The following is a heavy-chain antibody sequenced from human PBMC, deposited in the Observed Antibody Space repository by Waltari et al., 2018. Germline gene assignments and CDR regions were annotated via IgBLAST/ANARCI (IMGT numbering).Heavy chain of an antibody. V-gene: IGHV1-8*01. J-gene: IGHJ4*02. Sequence: QVQLVQSGAEVKKPGASVKVSCKASGYTFTSYDINWVRQATGQGLEWMGGINPNSGNTGYAQKFQGRVTMTRNTSISTAYMELSSLRSEDTAVYYCASSRYGSGSYYTRDWGQGTLVTVSS. CDR3: ASSRYGSGSYYTRD. CDR1: GYTFTSYD. CDR2: INPNSGNT. D-gene: IGHD3-10*01.